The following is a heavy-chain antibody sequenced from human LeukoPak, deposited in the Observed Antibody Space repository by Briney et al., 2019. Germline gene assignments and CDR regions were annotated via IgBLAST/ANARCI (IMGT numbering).Heavy chain of an antibody. CDR2: FYYSGST. J-gene: IGHJ4*02. CDR3: ARGLTIYDILTAYYTFPYFDY. D-gene: IGHD3-9*01. V-gene: IGHV4-59*01. Sequence: SETLSLTCSVSGGSMCSYYWSWVRQPPGKGLEWIGYFYYSGSTNYNPSLPSRVTISVDTSKNQFSLNLSSVTAADTAVYYCARGLTIYDILTAYYTFPYFDYWGQGTLVTVSS. CDR1: GGSMCSYY.